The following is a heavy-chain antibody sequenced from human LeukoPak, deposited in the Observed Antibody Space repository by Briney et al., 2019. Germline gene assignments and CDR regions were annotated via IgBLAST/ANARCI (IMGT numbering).Heavy chain of an antibody. Sequence: ASVKVSCKASGYTFTGYYIHWIRQAPGQGLEWMGWINPNSGGTNYAQKFQGRVTMTRDTSISTAYMELSGLRSDDTAVYYCARVLYGDHFDSWAREPWSPSPQ. CDR2: INPNSGGT. D-gene: IGHD4-17*01. J-gene: IGHJ4*02. CDR3: ARVLYGDHFDS. CDR1: GYTFTGYY. V-gene: IGHV1-2*02.